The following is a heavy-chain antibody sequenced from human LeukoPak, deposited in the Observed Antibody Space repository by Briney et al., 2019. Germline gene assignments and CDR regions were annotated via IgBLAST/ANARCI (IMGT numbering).Heavy chain of an antibody. D-gene: IGHD2-2*01. Sequence: SETLSLTCAVYGGSFSGYYWSWIRQPPGKGLEWIGEINHSGSTNYNPSLKSRVTISVDTSKNQFSLKLSSVTAADTAVYYCARGPPRPYCSSTGCSPRTFDYWGQGTLVTVSS. CDR1: GGSFSGYY. J-gene: IGHJ4*02. CDR3: ARGPPRPYCSSTGCSPRTFDY. V-gene: IGHV4-34*01. CDR2: INHSGST.